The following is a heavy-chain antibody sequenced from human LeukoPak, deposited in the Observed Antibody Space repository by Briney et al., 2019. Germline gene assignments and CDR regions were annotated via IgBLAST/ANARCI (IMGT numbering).Heavy chain of an antibody. J-gene: IGHJ4*02. V-gene: IGHV3-30*03. CDR3: ARGTRCSGGSCYSGEDFDY. CDR2: ISYDGSNK. Sequence: PGGSLRLSCAASGFTFSSYGMHWVRQAPGKGLEWVAVISYDGSNKYYADSVKGRFTISRDNSKNTLYLQMNSLRAEDTAVYYCARGTRCSGGSCYSGEDFDYWGQGTLVTVSS. CDR1: GFTFSSYG. D-gene: IGHD2-15*01.